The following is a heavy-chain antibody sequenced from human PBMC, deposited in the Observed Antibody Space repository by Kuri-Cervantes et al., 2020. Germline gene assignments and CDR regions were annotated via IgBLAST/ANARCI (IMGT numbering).Heavy chain of an antibody. Sequence: GGSLRLSCAASGFTFDDYAMHWVRQAPGKGLEWVSGISWNSGSIGYADSVKGRFTISRDNAKNSLYLQMNSLRAEDTAEYYCARAWGDILTGYWGDAFDIWGQGTMVTVSS. J-gene: IGHJ3*02. V-gene: IGHV3-9*01. CDR1: GFTFDDYA. D-gene: IGHD3-9*01. CDR2: ISWNSGSI. CDR3: ARAWGDILTGYWGDAFDI.